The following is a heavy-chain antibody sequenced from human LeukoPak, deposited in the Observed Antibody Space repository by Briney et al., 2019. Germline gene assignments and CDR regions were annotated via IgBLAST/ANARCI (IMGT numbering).Heavy chain of an antibody. Sequence: AGGSLRLSCAASGFTFSSYEMNWVRQAPGKGLEWVSYISSSGSTIYYADSVKGRFTISRDNSKNTLYLQMNSLRAEDTAVYYCAKGTVTMIVVVITALDYWGQGTLVTVSS. CDR3: AKGTVTMIVVVITALDY. V-gene: IGHV3-48*03. D-gene: IGHD3-22*01. J-gene: IGHJ4*02. CDR2: ISSSGSTI. CDR1: GFTFSSYE.